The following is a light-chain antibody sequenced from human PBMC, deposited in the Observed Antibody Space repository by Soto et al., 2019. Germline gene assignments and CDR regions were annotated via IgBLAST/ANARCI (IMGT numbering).Light chain of an antibody. CDR2: DAS. CDR1: QSVSSY. Sequence: EIVLTQSPATLSLSPGERATLSCRASQSVSSYLAWYQQKPGQAPMLLIYDASNRATGIPARFSGSGSGTDFTLTISSLEPEDFAVYYCQQRSNWPPRITFGPGTKVDIK. V-gene: IGKV3-11*01. J-gene: IGKJ3*01. CDR3: QQRSNWPPRIT.